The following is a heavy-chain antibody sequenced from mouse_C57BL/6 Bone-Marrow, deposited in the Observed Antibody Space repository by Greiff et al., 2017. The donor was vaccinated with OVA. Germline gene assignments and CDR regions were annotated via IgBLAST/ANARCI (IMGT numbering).Heavy chain of an antibody. V-gene: IGHV5-6*01. D-gene: IGHD2-4*01. Sequence: EVQLVESGGDLVKPGGSLKLSCAASGFTFSSYGMSWVRQTPDKRLEWVATISSGGSYTYYPDSVKGRFTISRDNAKNTLYLQMSSLKSEDTAMYYCARPFDYDFYWGQGTTLTVSS. CDR2: ISSGGSYT. CDR1: GFTFSSYG. CDR3: ARPFDYDFY. J-gene: IGHJ2*01.